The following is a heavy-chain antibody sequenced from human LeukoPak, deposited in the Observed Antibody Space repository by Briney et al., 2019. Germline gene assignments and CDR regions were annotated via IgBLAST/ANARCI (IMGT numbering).Heavy chain of an antibody. Sequence: GGSLRLSCAASEVTFRKFAMNWVRQAPGKGLDWVSAISASGVNTFYADSVKGRFTISRDNSRNTLFLQMNSLRAEDTATYYCTKASMDWGQGTLVTVSS. J-gene: IGHJ1*01. CDR2: ISASGVNT. V-gene: IGHV3-23*01. CDR3: TKASMD. CDR1: EVTFRKFA.